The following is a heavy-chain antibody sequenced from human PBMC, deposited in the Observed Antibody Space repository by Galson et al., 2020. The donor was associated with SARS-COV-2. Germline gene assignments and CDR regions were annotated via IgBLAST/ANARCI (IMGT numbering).Heavy chain of an antibody. D-gene: IGHD1-26*01. V-gene: IGHV4-39*01. CDR1: GGSISSSIYF. Sequence: SETLSLTCTVSGGSISSSIYFWGWIRQPPGKALQWIGTTYDSGSTYYDPSLKSRLTISVDTSKNQFSLKLSSVTAADTAVYYCARHGRGELLFPFDYWGQGILVTGSS. CDR3: ARHGRGELLFPFDY. CDR2: TYDSGST. J-gene: IGHJ4*02.